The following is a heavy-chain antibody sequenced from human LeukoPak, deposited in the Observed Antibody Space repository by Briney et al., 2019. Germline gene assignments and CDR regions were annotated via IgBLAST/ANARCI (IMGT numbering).Heavy chain of an antibody. CDR3: VQDSYAISSSGSSFAS. J-gene: IGHJ4*02. Sequence: GGSLRLSCTVSGFIFEDYAMLWGRRVPGGGREGGSSITSNSGYVAYADSVKGRFSISRDNAKNSLYLQMNSLRTEDIAVYYCVQDSYAISSSGSSFASWGQGTLVTVSP. D-gene: IGHD2-2*01. CDR2: ITSNSGYV. V-gene: IGHV3-9*03. CDR1: GFIFEDYA.